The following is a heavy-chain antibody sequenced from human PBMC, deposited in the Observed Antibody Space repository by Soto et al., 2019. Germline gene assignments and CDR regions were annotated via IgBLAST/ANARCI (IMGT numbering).Heavy chain of an antibody. V-gene: IGHV3-30*03. J-gene: IGHJ4*02. CDR3: ATEPPMYSGSYSDY. CDR1: GFTFSSYG. D-gene: IGHD1-26*01. Sequence: QVQLVESGGGVVQPGRSLRLSCAASGFTFSSYGMHWVRQAPGKGLEWVAVISYDGSNKYYADSVKGRFTISRDNSKNTLYLQMNSLRAEDTAVYYCATEPPMYSGSYSDYWGQGTLVTVSS. CDR2: ISYDGSNK.